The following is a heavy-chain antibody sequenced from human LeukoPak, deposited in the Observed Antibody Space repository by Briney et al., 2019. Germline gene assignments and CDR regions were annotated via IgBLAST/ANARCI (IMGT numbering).Heavy chain of an antibody. J-gene: IGHJ3*02. Sequence: KPGGSLRLSCAASGFTFSDYYMSWIRQAPGKGLEWVSYISSSGSTIYYADSVKGRFTISRDNAKNSLYLQMNSLRGEDTALYYCAKDRHDYGDYGLSSAFDIWGQGTMVTVSS. CDR2: ISSSGSTI. V-gene: IGHV3-11*01. D-gene: IGHD4-17*01. CDR3: AKDRHDYGDYGLSSAFDI. CDR1: GFTFSDYY.